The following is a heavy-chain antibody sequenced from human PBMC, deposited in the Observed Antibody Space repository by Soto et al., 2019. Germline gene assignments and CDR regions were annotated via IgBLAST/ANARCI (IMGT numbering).Heavy chain of an antibody. D-gene: IGHD3-22*01. V-gene: IGHV3-23*01. CDR3: ATMNGYFEY. CDR2: ITATGDRT. Sequence: GGSLRLSCADSGFRFSSYSMSWVRQTPGKGLEWVAAITATGDRTYYADSVTGRFTISRDDSKKTHYLQMTSLRAEDTAMYYCATMNGYFEYWGQGTPVTVSS. J-gene: IGHJ4*02. CDR1: GFRFSSYS.